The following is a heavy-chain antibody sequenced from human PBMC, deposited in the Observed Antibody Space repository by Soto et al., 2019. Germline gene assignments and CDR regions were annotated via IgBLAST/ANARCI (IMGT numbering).Heavy chain of an antibody. CDR3: ARDSARTYYYYGMDV. Sequence: SETLSLTCAVSGYSISSGYYWGWIRQPPGKGLEWIGSIYHSGSTYYNPSLKSRVTISVDTSNQFSLKLSSVTAADTAVYYCARDSARTYYYYGMDVWGQGTTVTVSS. J-gene: IGHJ6*02. D-gene: IGHD3-10*01. CDR2: IYHSGST. CDR1: GYSISSGYY. V-gene: IGHV4-38-2*02.